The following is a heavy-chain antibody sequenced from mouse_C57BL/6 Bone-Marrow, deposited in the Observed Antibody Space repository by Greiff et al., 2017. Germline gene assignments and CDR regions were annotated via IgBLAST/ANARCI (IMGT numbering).Heavy chain of an antibody. D-gene: IGHD3-3*01. Sequence: EVQGVESGGGLVKPGGSLKLSCAASGFTFSSYAMSWVRQTPEKRLEWVATISDGGSYTYYPDNVKGRFTISRDNAKNNLYLQMSHLKSEDTAMYYCARGKGWENWFAYWGQGTLVTVSA. CDR3: ARGKGWENWFAY. CDR2: ISDGGSYT. V-gene: IGHV5-4*01. CDR1: GFTFSSYA. J-gene: IGHJ3*01.